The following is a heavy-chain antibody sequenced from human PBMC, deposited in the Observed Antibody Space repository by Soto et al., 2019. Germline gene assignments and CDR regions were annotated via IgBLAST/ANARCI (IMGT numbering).Heavy chain of an antibody. CDR2: ISSNGGST. CDR1: GFTFSSYA. CDR3: ARGGYQGHYYYYGMDV. J-gene: IGHJ6*02. V-gene: IGHV3-64*02. Sequence: EVQLVESGEGLVQPGGSLRLSCAASGFTFSSYAMHWVRQAPGKGLEYVSGISSNGGSTHYADSVKGRFTISRDNSKNTLYLQMGSRRAEDMAVSYCARGGYQGHYYYYGMDVWGQGTTVTVSS. D-gene: IGHD6-25*01.